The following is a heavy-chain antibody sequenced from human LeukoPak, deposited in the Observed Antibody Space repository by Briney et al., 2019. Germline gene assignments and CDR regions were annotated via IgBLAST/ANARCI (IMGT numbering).Heavy chain of an antibody. Sequence: ASVKVSCKASGYTFTSYAMHWVRQAPGQRLEWMGWINAGNGNTKYSQKFQGRVTITRDTSASTAYMELSSLRSEDTAVYYCARSSSGYYYWDYWGQGTLDTVSS. CDR1: GYTFTSYA. J-gene: IGHJ4*02. CDR2: INAGNGNT. D-gene: IGHD3-22*01. V-gene: IGHV1-3*01. CDR3: ARSSSGYYYWDY.